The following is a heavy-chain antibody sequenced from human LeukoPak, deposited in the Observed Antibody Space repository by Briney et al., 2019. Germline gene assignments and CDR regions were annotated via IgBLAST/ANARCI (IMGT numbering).Heavy chain of an antibody. CDR3: ASLVGYDSSGYYYWYFDL. Sequence: KPSETLSLACTVSGGSFSSYYWSWIRQPPGKGLEWIGHMYYSGNTNYNPSLKSRVTISIDTSKNQLSLKLSSVTAADTAVYYCASLVGYDSSGYYYWYFDLWGRGTLVTVSS. J-gene: IGHJ2*01. D-gene: IGHD3-22*01. V-gene: IGHV4-59*12. CDR2: MYYSGNT. CDR1: GGSFSSYY.